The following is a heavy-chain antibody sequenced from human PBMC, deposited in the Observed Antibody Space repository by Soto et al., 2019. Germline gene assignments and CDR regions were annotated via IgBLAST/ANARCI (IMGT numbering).Heavy chain of an antibody. Sequence: WTWIRQSPGKGLEWIGEIDHSETTNYNPSLKSPVILSVDTFKKEFSLRLNFVTAADTAVYFCARGRVTARRIYFDVWGQGSLATVSS. CDR3: ARGRVTARRIYFDV. CDR2: IDHSETT. V-gene: IGHV4-34*01. J-gene: IGHJ1*01. D-gene: IGHD3-9*01.